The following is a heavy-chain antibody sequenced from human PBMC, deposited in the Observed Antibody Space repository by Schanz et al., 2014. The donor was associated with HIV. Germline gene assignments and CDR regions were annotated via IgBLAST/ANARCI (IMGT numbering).Heavy chain of an antibody. V-gene: IGHV3-30*03. CDR2: ILYDGSNK. CDR3: ARGGIWEWDQPDFDY. CDR1: GFTFSSSG. J-gene: IGHJ4*01. D-gene: IGHD2-15*01. Sequence: QVQLVESGGGVVQPGRSLRLSCAASGFTFSSSGMHWVRQAPGKGLEWVAVILYDGSNKYYADSVKGRFTISRDNSKNTLYLQVNSLRAEDTAVYYCARGGIWEWDQPDFDYWGHGTLVTVSS.